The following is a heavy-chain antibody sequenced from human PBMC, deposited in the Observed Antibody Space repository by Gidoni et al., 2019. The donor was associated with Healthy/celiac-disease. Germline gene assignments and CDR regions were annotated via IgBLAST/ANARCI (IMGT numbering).Heavy chain of an antibody. CDR1: GGSISSSSYS. CDR2: IYYSGST. Sequence: QLQLQESGPGLVKPSETLSLTCTVSGGSISSSSYSWGWIRQPPGKGLEWIGSIYYSGSTYYNPSLKSRVTISVDTSKNQFSLKLSSVTAADTAVYYCARHDYGDYVFDYWGQGTLVTVSS. V-gene: IGHV4-39*01. J-gene: IGHJ4*02. D-gene: IGHD4-17*01. CDR3: ARHDYGDYVFDY.